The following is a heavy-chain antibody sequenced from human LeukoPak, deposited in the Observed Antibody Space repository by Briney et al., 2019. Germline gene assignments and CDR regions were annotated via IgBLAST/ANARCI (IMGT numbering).Heavy chain of an antibody. V-gene: IGHV3-30*02. CDR2: IRYDGSNK. CDR3: AKDSEPHYYDSSGTFDY. D-gene: IGHD3-22*01. Sequence: GGSLRLSCAASGFTFSSYGMHWVRQAPGKGLEWVAFIRYDGSNKYYADSVKGRFTISRDNSKNTLYLQMNSLRAEDTAVYYCAKDSEPHYYDSSGTFDYWGQGTLVTVSS. CDR1: GFTFSSYG. J-gene: IGHJ4*02.